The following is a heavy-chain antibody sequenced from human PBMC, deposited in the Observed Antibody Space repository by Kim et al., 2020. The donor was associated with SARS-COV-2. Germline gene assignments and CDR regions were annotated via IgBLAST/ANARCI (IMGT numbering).Heavy chain of an antibody. Sequence: GGSLRLSCAASGFIFRNYGMHWVRQAPGKGLEWVAVIWYDGSIKYYADFVKGRFTISRDTSKNTLYLQMNSLSAEDTAVYYCAKAPADGDYYYWGQGTLVTVSS. CDR1: GFIFRNYG. J-gene: IGHJ4*02. V-gene: IGHV3-33*06. CDR3: AKAPADGDYYY. CDR2: IWYDGSIK. D-gene: IGHD4-17*01.